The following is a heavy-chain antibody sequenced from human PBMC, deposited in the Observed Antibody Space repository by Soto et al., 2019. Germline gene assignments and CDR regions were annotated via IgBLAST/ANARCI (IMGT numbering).Heavy chain of an antibody. CDR2: ISGSGGST. CDR3: VKERSGHSYADS. Sequence: GGSLRLSCVASGFIFSHYAISWLRQGPGKGLEWVSAISGSGGSTYYADSVKGRFTISRDNSKNTLYLQMNSLRVEDSAVYYCVKERSGHSYADSWGPGTLGTV. CDR1: GFIFSHYA. J-gene: IGHJ4*02. V-gene: IGHV3-23*01. D-gene: IGHD5-18*01.